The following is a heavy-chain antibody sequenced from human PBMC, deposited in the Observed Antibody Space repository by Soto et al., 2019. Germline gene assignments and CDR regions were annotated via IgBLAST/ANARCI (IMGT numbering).Heavy chain of an antibody. Sequence: ETLSLTCAVYGGSFSGYYWSWIRQPPGKGLEWIGENNHSGSTNYNPSLKSRVTISVDTSKNQFSLKLSSVTAADTAAYYCARLYDFWSGYWSYYYYMDVWGKGTTVTVSS. CDR2: NNHSGST. D-gene: IGHD3-3*01. CDR1: GGSFSGYY. V-gene: IGHV4-34*01. J-gene: IGHJ6*03. CDR3: ARLYDFWSGYWSYYYYMDV.